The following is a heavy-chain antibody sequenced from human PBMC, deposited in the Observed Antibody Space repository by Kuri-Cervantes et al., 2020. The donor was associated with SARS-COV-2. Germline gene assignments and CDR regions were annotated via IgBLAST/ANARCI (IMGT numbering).Heavy chain of an antibody. J-gene: IGHJ6*02. D-gene: IGHD1-1*01. Sequence: LSLTCAVSGFTVSRNYMSWARQAPGKGLEWVSIIYRGGTTYYADSVKGRFTISRDISKDTVYLQMDTLRAEDTAVYYCARHRDFWNDGMDVWGQGTTVTVSS. CDR1: GFTVSRNY. CDR3: ARHRDFWNDGMDV. CDR2: IYRGGTT. V-gene: IGHV3-53*01.